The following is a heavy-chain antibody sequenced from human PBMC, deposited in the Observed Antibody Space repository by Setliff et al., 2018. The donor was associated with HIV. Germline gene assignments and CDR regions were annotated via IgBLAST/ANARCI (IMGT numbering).Heavy chain of an antibody. Sequence: PSETLSLTCTVSGGTISSGVYYWSWIRHHPGKGLELIGYIHYSGSIYYNPSLKRRVTISLDTSKHQFSLKLSAVTAADTAVYYCARVCPPVRYNFWSGYYPKAGYFDYWGQGALVTVSS. CDR1: GGTISSGVYY. D-gene: IGHD3-3*01. CDR2: IHYSGSI. V-gene: IGHV4-31*03. J-gene: IGHJ4*02. CDR3: ARVCPPVRYNFWSGYYPKAGYFDY.